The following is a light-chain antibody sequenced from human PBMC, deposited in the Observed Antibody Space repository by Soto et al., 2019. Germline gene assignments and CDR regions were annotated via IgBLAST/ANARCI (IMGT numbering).Light chain of an antibody. V-gene: IGKV3-15*01. J-gene: IGKJ1*01. CDR3: QQYHTLWT. Sequence: EIVMTQSPATLAVSPGERATLSCTASHYIYSNVAWFQQRPGQAPRLLIYRASTRATGTPARFTGSGSGTEFTLTITSLQSEDFALYSCQQYHTLWTLGQGTQVEIK. CDR2: RAS. CDR1: HYIYSN.